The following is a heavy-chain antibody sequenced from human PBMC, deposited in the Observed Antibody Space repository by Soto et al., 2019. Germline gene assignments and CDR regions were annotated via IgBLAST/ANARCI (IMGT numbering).Heavy chain of an antibody. Sequence: PSQTLSLTCAISGDSVSSNSAAWNWIRQSPSRGLEWLGRTYYRSKWYNDYAVSVKSRITINPDTSKNQFSLQLNSVTPEDTAVYYCAREVSIAVAGTGEVYFDYWGQGTLVTVS. J-gene: IGHJ4*02. CDR1: GDSVSSNSAA. CDR3: AREVSIAVAGTGEVYFDY. D-gene: IGHD6-19*01. CDR2: TYYRSKWYN. V-gene: IGHV6-1*01.